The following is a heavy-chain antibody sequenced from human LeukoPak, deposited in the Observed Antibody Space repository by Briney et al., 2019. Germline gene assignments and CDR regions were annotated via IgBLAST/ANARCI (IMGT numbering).Heavy chain of an antibody. CDR3: AAAHSITMVRGGTAFDI. CDR1: GFTFDDYA. CDR2: ISWNSGSI. J-gene: IGHJ3*02. V-gene: IGHV3-9*01. Sequence: PGGSLRLSCAASGFTFDDYAMHWVRQAPGKGLEWVSGISWNSGSIGYADSVKGRFTISRDNAKNSLYLQMNSLRAEDTALYYCAAAHSITMVRGGTAFDIWGQGTMVTVSS. D-gene: IGHD3-10*01.